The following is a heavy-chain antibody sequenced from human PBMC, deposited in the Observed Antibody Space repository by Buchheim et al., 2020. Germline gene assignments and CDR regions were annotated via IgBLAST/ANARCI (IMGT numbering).Heavy chain of an antibody. CDR2: INHSGST. V-gene: IGHV4-34*01. CDR3: ARGLYWGRKYYFDY. Sequence: QVQLQQWGAGLLKPSETLSLTCAVYGGSFSGYYWSWIRQPPGKGLEWIGEINHSGSTNYNPSLKSRVTISVDTSKNQFSLQLSSVTAADTAVYYCARGLYWGRKYYFDYWGQGTL. CDR1: GGSFSGYY. J-gene: IGHJ4*02. D-gene: IGHD7-27*01.